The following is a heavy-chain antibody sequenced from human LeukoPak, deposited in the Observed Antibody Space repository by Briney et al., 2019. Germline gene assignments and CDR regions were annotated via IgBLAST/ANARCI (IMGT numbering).Heavy chain of an antibody. J-gene: IGHJ4*02. CDR2: INHSGST. Sequence: NASETLSLTCAVYGGSFSGYYWSWIRQPPGKGLEWIGEINHSGSTNYNPSLKSRVTISVDTSKNQFSLKLSSVTAADTAVYYCATSPRWVAARRRGAPHDPPVPPIIDYWGQGTLVTVSS. CDR3: ATSPRWVAARRRGAPHDPPVPPIIDY. CDR1: GGSFSGYY. V-gene: IGHV4-34*01. D-gene: IGHD6-6*01.